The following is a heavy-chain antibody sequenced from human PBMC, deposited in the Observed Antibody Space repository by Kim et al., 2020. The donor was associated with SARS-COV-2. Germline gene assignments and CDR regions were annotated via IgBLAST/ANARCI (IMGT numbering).Heavy chain of an antibody. D-gene: IGHD2-15*01. CDR1: GGTFSSYA. CDR3: ARAPETAERYCSGGSCFLYYYYGMDV. Sequence: SVKVSCKASGGTFSSYAISWVRQAPGQGLEWMGGIIPIFGTANYAQKFQGRVTITADESTSTAYMELSSLRSEDTAVYYCARAPETAERYCSGGSCFLYYYYGMDVWGQGTTVTVSS. V-gene: IGHV1-69*13. CDR2: IIPIFGTA. J-gene: IGHJ6*02.